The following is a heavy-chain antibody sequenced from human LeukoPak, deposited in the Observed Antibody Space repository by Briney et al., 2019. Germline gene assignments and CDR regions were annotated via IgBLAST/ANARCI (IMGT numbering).Heavy chain of an antibody. Sequence: SETLSLTCTVSGGSISSYYWSWIRQPPGKGLEWIGYIYYSGSTSYNPSLKSRVTISVDTSKNQFSLKLSSVTAADTAVYYCARHRGYYDSPNWFDPWGQGTLVTVSS. D-gene: IGHD3-22*01. CDR2: IYYSGST. CDR3: ARHRGYYDSPNWFDP. CDR1: GGSISSYY. J-gene: IGHJ5*02. V-gene: IGHV4-59*08.